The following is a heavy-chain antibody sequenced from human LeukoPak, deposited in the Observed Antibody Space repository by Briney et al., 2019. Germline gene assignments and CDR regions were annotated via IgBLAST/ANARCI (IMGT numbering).Heavy chain of an antibody. D-gene: IGHD5-12*01. J-gene: IGHJ4*02. Sequence: ASETLSLTCTVSGGSISSGDYYWSWIRPPPGKGLEWIGYIYYSGSTYYNPSLKSRVTISVDTSKNQFSLKLSSVTAADTAVYYCARGGGYTPYYFDYWGQGTLVTVSS. V-gene: IGHV4-30-4*01. CDR2: IYYSGST. CDR3: ARGGGYTPYYFDY. CDR1: GGSISSGDYY.